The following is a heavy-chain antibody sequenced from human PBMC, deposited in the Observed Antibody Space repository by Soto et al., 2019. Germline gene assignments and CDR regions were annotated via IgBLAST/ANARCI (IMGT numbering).Heavy chain of an antibody. D-gene: IGHD3-10*01. CDR3: ARGPQITMVRGVITGFDP. CDR1: GGSISSGGYY. Sequence: SETLSLTCTVSGGSISSGGYYWSWIRQHPGKGLEWIGYIYYSGSTYYNPSLKSRVTISVDTSKNQFSLKLSSVTAADTAVYYCARGPQITMVRGVITGFDPWGQETLVTVPS. CDR2: IYYSGST. J-gene: IGHJ5*02. V-gene: IGHV4-31*03.